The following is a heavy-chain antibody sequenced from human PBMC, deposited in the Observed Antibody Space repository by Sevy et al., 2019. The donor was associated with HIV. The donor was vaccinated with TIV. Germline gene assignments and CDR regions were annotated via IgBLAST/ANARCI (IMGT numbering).Heavy chain of an antibody. CDR2: ISSSTSAI. J-gene: IGHJ4*02. D-gene: IGHD3-10*01. V-gene: IGHV3-21*01. CDR3: AREMVYYGSGSYSDY. CDR1: GFTFSSYS. Sequence: GGSLRLSCAASGFTFSSYSMNWVRQAPGKGLEWVSSISSSTSAIYYADSVKGRFTISREKARKSLYLQMISLRAEDTAVYYCAREMVYYGSGSYSDYWGLGTLVTVSS.